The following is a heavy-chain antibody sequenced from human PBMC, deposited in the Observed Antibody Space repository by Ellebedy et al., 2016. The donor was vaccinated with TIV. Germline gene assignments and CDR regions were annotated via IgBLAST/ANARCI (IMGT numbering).Heavy chain of an antibody. CDR3: ARAYKSVTVTSLPLS. D-gene: IGHD4-17*01. CDR1: GDSISSGGYY. Sequence: SETLSLTCTVSGDSISSGGYYWSWIRQPPGKGLEWIGYIYFTGNTYYNSPLKSRATISVDMSKNQFSLKLSSVTAADTAVYYCARAYKSVTVTSLPLSWGPGTRVTVSS. V-gene: IGHV4-31*03. CDR2: IYFTGNT. J-gene: IGHJ4*02.